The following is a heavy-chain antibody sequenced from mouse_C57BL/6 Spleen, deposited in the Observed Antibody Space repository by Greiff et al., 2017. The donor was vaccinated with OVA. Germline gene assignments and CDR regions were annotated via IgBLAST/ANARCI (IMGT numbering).Heavy chain of an antibody. D-gene: IGHD2-3*01. J-gene: IGHJ3*01. Sequence: DVHLVESGGGLVKPGGSLKLSCAASGFTFSDYGMHWVRQAPEKGLEWVAYISSGSSTIYYADTVKGRFTISRDNAKNTLFLQMTSLRSEDTAMYYCASYDGYYVPAWFAYWGQGTLVTVSA. CDR2: ISSGSSTI. V-gene: IGHV5-17*01. CDR1: GFTFSDYG. CDR3: ASYDGYYVPAWFAY.